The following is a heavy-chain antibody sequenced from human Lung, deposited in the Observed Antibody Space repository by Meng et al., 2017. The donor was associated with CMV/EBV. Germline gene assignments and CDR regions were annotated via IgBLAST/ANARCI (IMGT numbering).Heavy chain of an antibody. CDR3: ARVRWQQLAYDAFDI. CDR2: INPSNGGT. D-gene: IGHD5-24*01. J-gene: IGHJ3*02. CDR1: GYTFSGFF. V-gene: IGHV1-2*02. Sequence: ASVXVSXKASGYTFSGFFMHWVRQAPGQGLEWMGWINPSNGGTKYVQKFQGRVTMTRDTSINTAYMELSRLTSDDTAVYYCARVRWQQLAYDAFDIWGQGTXVTVSS.